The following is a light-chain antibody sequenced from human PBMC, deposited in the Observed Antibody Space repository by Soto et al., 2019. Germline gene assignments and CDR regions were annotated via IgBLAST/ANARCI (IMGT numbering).Light chain of an antibody. CDR2: DAS. V-gene: IGKV3-11*01. CDR1: QSVRSS. CDR3: QQRSNWPPEVT. Sequence: EIVLTQSPDTLSLSPGERATLSCRASQSVRSSLAWYQQKPGQAPRLLIYDASNRATGIPARFSGSGSGTAFTHTISSLEPEDFAVYYCQQRSNWPPEVTFGPGTKVDIK. J-gene: IGKJ3*01.